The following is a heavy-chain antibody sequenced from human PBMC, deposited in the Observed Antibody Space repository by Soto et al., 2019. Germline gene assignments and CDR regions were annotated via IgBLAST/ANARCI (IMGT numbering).Heavy chain of an antibody. CDR3: ARERPDGSRLDP. V-gene: IGHV4-39*07. Sequence: SETLSLTCTVSGDSITSNSYFWAWIRQPPGKGLEWIGSIYYSGSTYYNPSLKSRVTISVDTSKNQFSLKLSSVTAADTAVYYCARERPDGSRLDPWGQGTLVTVSS. J-gene: IGHJ5*02. D-gene: IGHD6-13*01. CDR2: IYYSGST. CDR1: GDSITSNSYF.